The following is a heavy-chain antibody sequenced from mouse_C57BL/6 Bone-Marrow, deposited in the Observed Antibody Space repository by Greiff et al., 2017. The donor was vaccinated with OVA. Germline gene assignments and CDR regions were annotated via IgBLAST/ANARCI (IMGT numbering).Heavy chain of an antibody. J-gene: IGHJ3*01. Sequence: QVQLQQPGAELVRPGSSVKLSCKASGYTFTSYWMDWVKQRPGQGLEWIGNIYPSDSETHYNQKFKDKATLTVDKSSSTAYMQLSSLTSEDSAVYYCARIGYYPFAYWGQGTLVTVSA. V-gene: IGHV1-61*01. CDR1: GYTFTSYW. D-gene: IGHD2-3*01. CDR2: IYPSDSET. CDR3: ARIGYYPFAY.